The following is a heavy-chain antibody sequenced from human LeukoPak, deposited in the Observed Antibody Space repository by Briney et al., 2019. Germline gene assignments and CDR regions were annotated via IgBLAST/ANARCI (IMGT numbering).Heavy chain of an antibody. CDR1: GASISNYY. V-gene: IGHV4-4*09. CDR2: IHSSGGS. J-gene: IGHJ4*02. D-gene: IGHD1-26*01. Sequence: MTSETLSLTCTVSGASISNYYWSWIRQTPEKGLEWMGHIHSSGGSSYYPSLKSRLTLSIDTSRNQLSLKLPSVTAADTAVYFCVRLGNYHDFWGQGALVTVSS. CDR3: VRLGNYHDF.